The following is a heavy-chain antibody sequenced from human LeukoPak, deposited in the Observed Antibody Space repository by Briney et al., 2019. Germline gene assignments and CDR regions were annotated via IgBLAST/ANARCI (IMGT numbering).Heavy chain of an antibody. CDR1: GFTFSSYA. CDR3: TKTGDGVRFLEWLTDY. J-gene: IGHJ4*02. V-gene: IGHV3-23*01. D-gene: IGHD3-3*01. CDR2: ISSSSGIT. Sequence: AGGSLRLSCAASGFTFSSYAMSWVRQAPGKGLEWVSGISSSSGITYYADSVKGRFTISRDNSENTLYLQMNSLRAEDTAVYYCTKTGDGVRFLEWLTDYWGQGTLVTVSS.